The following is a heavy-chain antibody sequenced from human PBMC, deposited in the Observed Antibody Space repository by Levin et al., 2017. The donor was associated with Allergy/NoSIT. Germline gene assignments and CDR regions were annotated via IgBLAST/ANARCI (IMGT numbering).Heavy chain of an antibody. J-gene: IGHJ4*02. V-gene: IGHV3-74*01. CDR2: INGEGSST. Sequence: PGESLKISCAASGFTFSTYWMHWVRQAPGKGLVWVSRINGEGSSTNYADSVKGRFSISRDNAKSTVFLQMNSLRAEDTALYYCARYGLGDTGREIIVWGQGTLVTVSS. CDR1: GFTFSTYW. D-gene: IGHD3-10*01. CDR3: ARYGLGDTGREIIV.